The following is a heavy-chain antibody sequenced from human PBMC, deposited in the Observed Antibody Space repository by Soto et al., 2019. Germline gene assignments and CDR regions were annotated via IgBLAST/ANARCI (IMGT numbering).Heavy chain of an antibody. V-gene: IGHV4-39*01. CDR2: MDYNGNS. J-gene: IGHJ4*02. CDR1: GVSISSSNYY. Sequence: KTSETLSLTCTVSGVSISSSNYYWGWIRQPPGGGLEWIGSMDYNGNSYQNPSLKSRVTLSVDTSKSHFSLKLRSVTAADTAVYFCVRNAFGYYDTSGYPLTDSWGQGTLVTVSS. CDR3: VRNAFGYYDTSGYPLTDS. D-gene: IGHD3-22*01.